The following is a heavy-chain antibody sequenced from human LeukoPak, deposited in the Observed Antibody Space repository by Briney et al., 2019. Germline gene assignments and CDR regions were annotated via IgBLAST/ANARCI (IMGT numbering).Heavy chain of an antibody. CDR3: ARDSTMVRGVFDY. Sequence: GGSLRLSCAASGFTFSSYSMNWVRQAPGKGLEWVSSISSSSSYIYYADSVKGRFTISRDNAKNSLYLQMNSLRAEDTAVYYCARDSTMVRGVFDYWGQGTLVTVSP. J-gene: IGHJ4*02. CDR2: ISSSSSYI. CDR1: GFTFSSYS. V-gene: IGHV3-21*01. D-gene: IGHD3-10*01.